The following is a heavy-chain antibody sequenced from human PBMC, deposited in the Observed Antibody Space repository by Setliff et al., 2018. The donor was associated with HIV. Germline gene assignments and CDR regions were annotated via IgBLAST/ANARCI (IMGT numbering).Heavy chain of an antibody. J-gene: IGHJ1*01. V-gene: IGHV4-31*03. D-gene: IGHD2-2*01. CDR1: GVSVSSGGYY. CDR2: VYYTGTA. Sequence: SETLSLTCSVSGVSVSSGGYYCSWIRQHPGKGLEWIGYVYYTGTAYFNPSLKSRTTISVDTSKNQFSLKLGFVTAADTAVYYCARGESSTWDLAEHFQHWGHGTLVTVSS. CDR3: ARGESSTWDLAEHFQH.